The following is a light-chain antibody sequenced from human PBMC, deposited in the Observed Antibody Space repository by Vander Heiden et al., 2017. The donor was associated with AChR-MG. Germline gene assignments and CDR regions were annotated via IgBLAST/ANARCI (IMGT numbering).Light chain of an antibody. CDR2: DAS. CDR3: QGRSNWGHG. CDR1: QSVSSY. V-gene: IGKV3-11*01. Sequence: EIVLTQSPATLSLSPGERATLSCRASQSVSSYLAWYQQKPCQAPRLLIYDASNRATRIPARLTGSASGTDFTLTISSLEPADFAVYYSQGRSNWGHGFGGGTKVEMK. J-gene: IGKJ4*01.